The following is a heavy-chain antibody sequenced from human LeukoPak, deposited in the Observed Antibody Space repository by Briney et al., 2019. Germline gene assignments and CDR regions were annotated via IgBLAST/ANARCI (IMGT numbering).Heavy chain of an antibody. CDR1: GFTFNNYA. J-gene: IGHJ4*02. D-gene: IGHD1-26*01. Sequence: GESLRLSCAASGFTFNNYAMTWIRQAPGKGLEWVSYISASGSDMYYTDSVKGRFTISRDNVKNSIYLQMNSLRAEDTAVYFCARSQWDLTYYLGSWGQGTLVAVSS. V-gene: IGHV3-11*01. CDR2: ISASGSDM. CDR3: ARSQWDLTYYLGS.